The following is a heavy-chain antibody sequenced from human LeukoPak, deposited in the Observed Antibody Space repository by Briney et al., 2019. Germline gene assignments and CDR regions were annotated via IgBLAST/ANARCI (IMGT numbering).Heavy chain of an antibody. D-gene: IGHD3-10*01. J-gene: IGHJ4*02. CDR1: GYTFTGYY. Sequence: ASVEVSCKASGYTFTGYYMHWVRQAPGQGREWMGWINPNSGGTNYAQKFQGRVTMTRDTSISTAYMELSRLRSDDTAVYYCARDRHPNHFGDKPEYYFDYWGQGTLVTVSS. CDR2: INPNSGGT. V-gene: IGHV1-2*02. CDR3: ARDRHPNHFGDKPEYYFDY.